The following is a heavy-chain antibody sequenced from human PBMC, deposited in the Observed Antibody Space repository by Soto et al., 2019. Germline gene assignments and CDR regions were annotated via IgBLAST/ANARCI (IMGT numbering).Heavy chain of an antibody. D-gene: IGHD2-2*01. V-gene: IGHV5-10-1*01. CDR1: GYSFTSYL. CDR3: ARINQLQPSYGMDV. J-gene: IGHJ6*02. CDR2: IDPSDSYI. Sequence: LXEWLKLSGKTSGYSFTSYLGSWVRQMPGKGLEWMGRIDPSDSYIDYSPSFQGHVTVAVDKSTTTAYLQWSSLKASDTAIYYCARINQLQPSYGMDVWGQGTTVTVSS.